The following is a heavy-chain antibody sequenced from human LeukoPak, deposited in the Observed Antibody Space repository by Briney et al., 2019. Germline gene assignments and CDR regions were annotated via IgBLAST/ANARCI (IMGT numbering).Heavy chain of an antibody. CDR2: INPNSGGT. D-gene: IGHD4-17*01. CDR3: ARVKGGPVTKTIDY. V-gene: IGHV1-2*02. CDR1: GYTFTGYY. J-gene: IGHJ4*02. Sequence: ASVKVSCKASGYTFTGYYMHWVRQAPGQGLEWMGWINPNSGGTNYAQKFQGRVTMTRDTSIGTAYMELSRLRSDDTAVYYCARVKGGPVTKTIDYWGQGTLVTVSS.